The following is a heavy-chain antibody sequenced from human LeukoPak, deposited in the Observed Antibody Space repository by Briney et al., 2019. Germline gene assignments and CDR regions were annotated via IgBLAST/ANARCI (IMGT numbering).Heavy chain of an antibody. CDR2: GST. V-gene: IGHV4-39*07. Sequence: SETLSLTCTVSGGSISSSSYYWGWVRQPPGKGLKWLGSTYRIPPLKSRVTISVDTSRNQFSLRLRSVTAADTALYFCARVFGYYQEAMDVWGQGTTVTVSS. D-gene: IGHD3-3*01. J-gene: IGHJ6*02. CDR3: ARVFGYYQEAMDV. CDR1: GGSISSSSYY.